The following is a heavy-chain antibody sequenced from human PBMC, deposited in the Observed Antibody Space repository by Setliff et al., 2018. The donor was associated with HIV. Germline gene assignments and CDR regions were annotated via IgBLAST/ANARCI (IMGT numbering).Heavy chain of an antibody. CDR2: INHSGST. Sequence: SETLSLTCAVYGGSFSGYYWSWIRQPPGKGLEWIGEINHSGSTNYNPSLKSRVTISVDTSKNQFSPKLSSVTAADTAVYYCARLSRIAAVYFHHWGQGTLVTVSS. V-gene: IGHV4-34*01. CDR3: ARLSRIAAVYFHH. CDR1: GGSFSGYY. J-gene: IGHJ1*01. D-gene: IGHD6-25*01.